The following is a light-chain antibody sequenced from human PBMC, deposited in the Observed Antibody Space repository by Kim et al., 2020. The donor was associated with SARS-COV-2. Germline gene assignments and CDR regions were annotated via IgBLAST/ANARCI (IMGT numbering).Light chain of an antibody. Sequence: ASLGDRVTITCRASQGIRDDLAWFQQKPGKAPQRLIYGASYLQSGVPSRFSGSGSGTEFTLTINSLQPDDFATYYCLQYNVYPATFGPGTKVDIK. CDR3: LQYNVYPAT. CDR2: GAS. CDR1: QGIRDD. J-gene: IGKJ3*01. V-gene: IGKV1-17*01.